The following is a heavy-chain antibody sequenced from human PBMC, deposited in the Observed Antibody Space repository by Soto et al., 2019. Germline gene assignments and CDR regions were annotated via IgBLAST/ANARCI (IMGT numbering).Heavy chain of an antibody. Sequence: QVQLQQWGAGLLKPSETLSLTCAVYGGYFSGYHCIWIRQTPGKGLEWIGEIHHNGDTNYSPSLKNRVTISLDTSKNQLSLKLTSVTAADTAVYYCARGPPSTWPMPASWGQGTLVTVSS. CDR2: IHHNGDT. CDR1: GGYFSGYH. J-gene: IGHJ5*02. D-gene: IGHD2-2*01. CDR3: ARGPPSTWPMPAS. V-gene: IGHV4-34*01.